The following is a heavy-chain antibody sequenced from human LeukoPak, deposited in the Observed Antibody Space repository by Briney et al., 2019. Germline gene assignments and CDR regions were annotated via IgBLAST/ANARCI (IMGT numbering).Heavy chain of an antibody. CDR2: ISGSSSYI. J-gene: IGHJ6*03. D-gene: IGHD3-22*01. CDR1: GFTFSSYS. CDR3: ARIYYDSSGYFRGYYYYYYMDV. V-gene: IGHV3-21*01. Sequence: PGGSLRLSCAASGFTFSSYSMDWVRQAPGKGLEWVSSISGSSSYIYYADSVKGRFTISRDNAKNSLYLQMNSLSAEDTAVYYCARIYYDSSGYFRGYYYYYYMDVWGKGTTVTISS.